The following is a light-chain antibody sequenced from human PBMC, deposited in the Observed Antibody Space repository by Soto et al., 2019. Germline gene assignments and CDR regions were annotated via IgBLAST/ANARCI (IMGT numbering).Light chain of an antibody. CDR3: QQSYSTPRT. CDR1: QSISSY. Sequence: DIQMTQSPSSLSASVGDRVTITCRASQSISSYLNWYQQKPGKAPKLLIYAAFSLQSGVPSRFSGSVSGTDFTLTICSLQPEDFATYYGQQSYSTPRTFGQGTKLESK. J-gene: IGKJ2*02. CDR2: AAF. V-gene: IGKV1-39*01.